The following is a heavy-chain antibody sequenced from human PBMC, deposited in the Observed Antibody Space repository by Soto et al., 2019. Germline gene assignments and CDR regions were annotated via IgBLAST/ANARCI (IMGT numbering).Heavy chain of an antibody. V-gene: IGHV1-69*02. CDR2: INPILSMS. D-gene: IGHD3-10*01. CDR1: GDTFTFYS. J-gene: IGHJ4*02. CDR3: ASSYGSGYRAVDD. Sequence: QVQLVQSGAEVKKPGSSVRVSCKASGDTFTFYSINWVRQAPGLGLEWMGRINPILSMSNYAQRFQGRVTMTADKSTSTAYMELSSLRSEDTAMYYCASSYGSGYRAVDDWGQGALVTVSS.